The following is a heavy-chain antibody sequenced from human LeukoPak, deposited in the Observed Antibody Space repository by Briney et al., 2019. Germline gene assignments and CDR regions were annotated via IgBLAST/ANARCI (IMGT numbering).Heavy chain of an antibody. CDR1: GFTFSGSA. J-gene: IGHJ5*02. Sequence: GGSLRLSCAASGFTFSGSALHWVRQASGKRLEWVGRIRSTANGYATAYAASVKGRFTISRDDSKNTAYLQMDSLKTEDTAVYYCARAGYYDSSGYYFGGYHWFDPWGQGTLVTVSS. CDR3: ARAGYYDSSGYYFGGYHWFDP. D-gene: IGHD3-22*01. V-gene: IGHV3-73*01. CDR2: IRSTANGYAT.